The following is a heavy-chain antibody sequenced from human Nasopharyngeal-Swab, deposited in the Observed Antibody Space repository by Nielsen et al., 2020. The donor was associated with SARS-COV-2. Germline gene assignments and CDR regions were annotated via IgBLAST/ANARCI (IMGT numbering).Heavy chain of an antibody. CDR3: ARDYYYDSSVFDY. V-gene: IGHV4-34*01. J-gene: IGHJ4*02. Sequence: SETLSLTCAVYGGSFSGYYWSWIRQPPGKGLEWIGEINHSGSTNYNPSLKSRVTMSVDTSKNQFSLKLSSVTAADTAVYYCARDYYYDSSVFDYWGQGTLVTVSS. D-gene: IGHD3-22*01. CDR1: GGSFSGYY. CDR2: INHSGST.